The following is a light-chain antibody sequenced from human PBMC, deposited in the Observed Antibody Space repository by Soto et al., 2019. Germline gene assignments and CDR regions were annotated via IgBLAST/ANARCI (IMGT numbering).Light chain of an antibody. Sequence: DIQMTQSPSSLSASVGDRVTITCRASQSIRSYLNWYQQKPGKAPKLLIYATSSLQSGVPSRFSGSGSGTDFTLTIGSLQPEDFATYYCQQSYSTPPWAFGQGTKVDIK. CDR3: QQSYSTPPWA. J-gene: IGKJ1*01. V-gene: IGKV1-39*01. CDR2: ATS. CDR1: QSIRSY.